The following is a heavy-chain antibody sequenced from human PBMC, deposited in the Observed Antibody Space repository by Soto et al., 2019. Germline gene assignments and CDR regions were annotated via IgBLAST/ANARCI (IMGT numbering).Heavy chain of an antibody. CDR1: GFTLSRHT. CDR2: IGSRTSGI. V-gene: IGHV3-21*01. J-gene: IGHJ3*02. CDR3: VRDYYDTSGYPNTFDM. Sequence: PGGSLRFSCAASGFTLSRHTMNWVRQAPGKGLEWVSFIGSRTSGIYYADSVKGRFTISRDNAKNSLYLDLTRLRAEDTAVYFCVRDYYDTSGYPNTFDMWGQGTMVTVSS. D-gene: IGHD3-22*01.